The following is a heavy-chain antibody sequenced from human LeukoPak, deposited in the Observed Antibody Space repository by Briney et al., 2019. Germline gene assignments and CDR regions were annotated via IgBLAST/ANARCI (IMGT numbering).Heavy chain of an antibody. V-gene: IGHV4-39*07. CDR1: GGSISSSSYY. D-gene: IGHD3-9*01. CDR2: IYHSGST. CDR3: ARVGHHYDILTGYYVHYSFDY. Sequence: PSETLSLTCSVSGGSISSSSYYWGWIRQPPGKGLEWIGSIYHSGSTYYNPSLKSRVTISVDTSKNQFSLKLSSVTAADTAVYYCARVGHHYDILTGYYVHYSFDYWGQGTLVTVSS. J-gene: IGHJ4*02.